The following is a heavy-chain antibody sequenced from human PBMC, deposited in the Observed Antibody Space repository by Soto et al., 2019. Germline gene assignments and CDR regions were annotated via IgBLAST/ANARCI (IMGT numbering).Heavy chain of an antibody. CDR3: AKDQGYSTSYYGYVDL. Sequence: EVQLVESGGGLVQPGRSLRLSCAASGFTFDDYAMHWVRQPPGKGLEWVSGITWNSGIIGYADSVKGRFTISRDNAKNSLYLQMTSLRPEDTALHYCAKDQGYSTSYYGYVDLWGRGTLVAVSS. CDR1: GFTFDDYA. J-gene: IGHJ2*01. V-gene: IGHV3-9*01. D-gene: IGHD6-13*01. CDR2: ITWNSGII.